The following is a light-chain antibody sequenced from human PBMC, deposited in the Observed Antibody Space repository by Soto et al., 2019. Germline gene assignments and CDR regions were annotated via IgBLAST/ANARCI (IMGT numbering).Light chain of an antibody. V-gene: IGKV3-11*01. CDR3: QQRYRWPPIT. J-gene: IGKJ5*01. CDR2: DAS. CDR1: ESVFGY. Sequence: EVVLTQSPATLSLSPGERATLSCRASESVFGYLAWYQHKPGQAPRLLIFDASNRATGVPARFSGSGSGTDFTLTISSLEPEDFAVYYCQQRYRWPPITFGQGTRLDNK.